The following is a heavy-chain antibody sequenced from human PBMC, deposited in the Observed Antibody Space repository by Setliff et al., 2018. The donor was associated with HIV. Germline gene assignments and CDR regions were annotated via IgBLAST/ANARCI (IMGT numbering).Heavy chain of an antibody. V-gene: IGHV4-39*01. CDR1: GGSISSSSYY. Sequence: SETLSLTCTVSGGSISSSSYYWGWIRQPPGKGLEWIASIPYSGSTYDSPSVRSRVAIFVDTSKNQFSLRLNSVTATDAAMYYCSRSGIGYGGDSNTFDIWGQGTLVTVSS. CDR2: IPYSGST. J-gene: IGHJ3*02. D-gene: IGHD2-21*02. CDR3: SRSGIGYGGDSNTFDI.